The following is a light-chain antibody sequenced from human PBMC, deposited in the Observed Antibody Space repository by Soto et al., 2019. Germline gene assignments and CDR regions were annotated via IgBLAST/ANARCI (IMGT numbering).Light chain of an antibody. Sequence: EIVLTQSPGTLSLSPGERATLSCMASQSVSSSYLAWYQQKPGQAPRLLIYGASSRATGIPDRFSGSGSGTDFTLTISRLEPEDFAVYYCQHYGSSLITFGQGTRLEIK. CDR3: QHYGSSLIT. CDR2: GAS. V-gene: IGKV3-20*01. J-gene: IGKJ5*01. CDR1: QSVSSSY.